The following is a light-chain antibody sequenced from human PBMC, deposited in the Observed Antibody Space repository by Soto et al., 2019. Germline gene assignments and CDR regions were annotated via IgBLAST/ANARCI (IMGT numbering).Light chain of an antibody. CDR3: QQYDKRPFT. CDR1: QDISNY. Sequence: DIQMTQSPSSLSASVGDRVTITCQASQDISNYLNWYQQKPGKAPKLLIYDASNLETGVPSRFSGSGSETDFSVTISSLQPEDIATYYCQQYDKRPFTFGPGTKVDIK. CDR2: DAS. J-gene: IGKJ3*01. V-gene: IGKV1-33*01.